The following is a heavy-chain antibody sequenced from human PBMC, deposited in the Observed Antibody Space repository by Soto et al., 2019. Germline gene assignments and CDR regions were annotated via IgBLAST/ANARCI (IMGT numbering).Heavy chain of an antibody. CDR2: SDPDDTNR. D-gene: IGHD2-2*01. CDR3: NRCAPVDGPAGLEY. CDR1: GFTFSAYW. V-gene: IGHV3-74*01. J-gene: IGHJ4*02. Sequence: EVELVESGGGLVQPGVSLRLSCAASGFTFSAYWMHWVRQALGKGLVWVAHSDPDDTNRRYAESVKCRFTISRDNAKNTLVLQKNILRAVDTAVYYFNRCAPVDGPAGLEYWGQGTLVSVSS.